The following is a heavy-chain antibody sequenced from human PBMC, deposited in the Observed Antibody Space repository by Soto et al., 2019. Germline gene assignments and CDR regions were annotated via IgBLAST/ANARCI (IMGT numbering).Heavy chain of an antibody. CDR2: IYYSGST. CDR3: ARDFFDSGSYFSYYGMDV. V-gene: IGHV4-61*01. D-gene: IGHD1-26*01. J-gene: IGHJ6*01. Sequence: QVQLQESGPGLVKPSETLSLTCTVSGGSVSSGSYYWSWIRQPPGKGLEWIGYIYYSGSTNYNPSLKSRVTISVDTSKNQFSLKLSSVTAADTAVYYCARDFFDSGSYFSYYGMDVW. CDR1: GGSVSSGSYY.